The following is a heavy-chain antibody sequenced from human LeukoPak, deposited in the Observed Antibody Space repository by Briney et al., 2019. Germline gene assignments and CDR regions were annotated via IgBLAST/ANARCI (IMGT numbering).Heavy chain of an antibody. V-gene: IGHV3-7*01. CDR2: IKQDGSEK. Sequence: GGSLRLSCAASGFTFSNYWMSWVRQAQGKGLEGVANIKQDGSEKHYVDSVKGRFIISRDNAKNSLFLQMNSLRAEDTAVYYCARVKQQLVRLLGRDTTYYYYYYIDVWGKGTTVTVSS. J-gene: IGHJ6*03. D-gene: IGHD6-13*01. CDR3: ARVKQQLVRLLGRDTTYYYYYYIDV. CDR1: GFTFSNYW.